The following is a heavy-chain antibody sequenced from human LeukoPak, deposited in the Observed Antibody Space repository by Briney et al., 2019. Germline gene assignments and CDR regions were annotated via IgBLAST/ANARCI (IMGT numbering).Heavy chain of an antibody. CDR1: GYTFTDYY. Sequence: GASVTVSCKASGYTFTDYYMHWVRPAPGQGLEWMGWINPNSGGTNYAQKFQGRVTMTRDTSISTAYMELSRLRSDDTAVYYCARDPYSSGWYGNAFDIWGQGTMVTVSS. CDR3: ARDPYSSGWYGNAFDI. V-gene: IGHV1-2*02. D-gene: IGHD6-19*01. J-gene: IGHJ3*02. CDR2: INPNSGGT.